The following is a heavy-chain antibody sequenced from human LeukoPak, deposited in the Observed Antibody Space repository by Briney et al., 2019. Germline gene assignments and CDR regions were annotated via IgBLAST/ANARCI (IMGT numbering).Heavy chain of an antibody. Sequence: SVKVSCKASGGTFSSYAISWVRQAPGQGLEWMGGIIPIFGTANYAQKFQGRVTITADESTSTAYMELSRLRSDDTAVYYCASEVTGRNAGWFDPWGQGTLVTVSS. CDR1: GGTFSSYA. CDR2: IIPIFGTA. J-gene: IGHJ5*02. D-gene: IGHD3-10*01. CDR3: ASEVTGRNAGWFDP. V-gene: IGHV1-69*13.